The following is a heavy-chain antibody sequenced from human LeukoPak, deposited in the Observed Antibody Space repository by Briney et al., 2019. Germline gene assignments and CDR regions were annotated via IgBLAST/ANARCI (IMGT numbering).Heavy chain of an antibody. CDR3: ARDFDTIDYGSGSLSP. D-gene: IGHD3-10*01. Sequence: GGSLRLSCAASGFTFSSYEMNWVRQAPGKGLEWVSYISSSGSTIYYADSVKGRFTISRDNAKNSLYLQMNSLRDEDTAVYYCARDFDTIDYGSGSLSPGGQGTLVTVSS. CDR2: ISSSGSTI. CDR1: GFTFSSYE. J-gene: IGHJ5*02. V-gene: IGHV3-48*03.